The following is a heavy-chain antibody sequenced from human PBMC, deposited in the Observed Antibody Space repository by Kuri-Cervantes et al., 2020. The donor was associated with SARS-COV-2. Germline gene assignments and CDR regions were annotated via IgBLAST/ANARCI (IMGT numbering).Heavy chain of an antibody. J-gene: IGHJ6*02. Sequence: ASVKVSCKASGYTFNTYGISWVRQAPGQGLEWMGWSSTYNGYTNYEQKFQGRVTMTTDTSTSTAYMELRSLRSDDTAVYYCARVGPTYFYGMNVWGQGTTVTVSS. CDR2: SSTYNGYT. CDR3: ARVGPTYFYGMNV. D-gene: IGHD1-26*01. CDR1: GYTFNTYG. V-gene: IGHV1-18*01.